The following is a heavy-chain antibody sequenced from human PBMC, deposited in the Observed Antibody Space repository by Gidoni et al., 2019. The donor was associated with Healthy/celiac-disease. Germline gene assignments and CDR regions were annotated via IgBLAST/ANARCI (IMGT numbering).Heavy chain of an antibody. CDR2: ISSSSSYI. V-gene: IGHV3-21*01. CDR1: GFTFSSYS. CDR3: ARDEKGGGYDILTGYYPDAFDI. J-gene: IGHJ3*02. D-gene: IGHD3-9*01. Sequence: EVQLVESGGGLVKPGGSLRLSCAASGFTFSSYSMNWVRQAPGKGLEWVSCISSSSSYIYYADSVKGRFTISIDNAKNSLYLQMNSLRAEDTAVYYCARDEKGGGYDILTGYYPDAFDIWGQGTMVTVSS.